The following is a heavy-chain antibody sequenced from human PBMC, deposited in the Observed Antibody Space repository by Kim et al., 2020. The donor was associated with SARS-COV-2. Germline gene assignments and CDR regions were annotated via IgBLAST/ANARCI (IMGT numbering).Heavy chain of an antibody. CDR1: GGSISSYY. CDR2: IYYSGST. CDR3: ARDAMGEGSYYVWFDP. D-gene: IGHD3-10*01. J-gene: IGHJ5*02. Sequence: SETLSLTCTVSGGSISSYYWSWIRQPPGKGLEWIGYIYYSGSTNYNPSLKSRVTISVDTSKNQFSLKLSSVTAADTAVYYCARDAMGEGSYYVWFDPWGQGTLVTVSS. V-gene: IGHV4-59*01.